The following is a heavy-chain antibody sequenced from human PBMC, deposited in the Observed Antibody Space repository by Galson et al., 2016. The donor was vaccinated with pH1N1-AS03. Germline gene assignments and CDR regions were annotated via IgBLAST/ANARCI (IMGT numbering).Heavy chain of an antibody. Sequence: ALVKPTQTLTLTCTFSGFSLSTSGVGVGWIRQPPGKALEWLALIYWDDDKRYSPSLKSRLTITKDTSKNQVVLTTTNMDPVDTATYYCAQSDYGDYVDYFDYWGQGTLVTVSS. V-gene: IGHV2-5*02. CDR3: AQSDYGDYVDYFDY. D-gene: IGHD4-17*01. CDR2: IYWDDDK. CDR1: GFSLSTSGVG. J-gene: IGHJ4*02.